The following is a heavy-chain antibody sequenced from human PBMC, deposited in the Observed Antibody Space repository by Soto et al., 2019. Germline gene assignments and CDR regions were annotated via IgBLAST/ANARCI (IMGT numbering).Heavy chain of an antibody. J-gene: IGHJ4*02. V-gene: IGHV3-23*01. CDR1: GFTFSSHA. Sequence: GGSLRLSCAASGFTFSSHAMNWVRQAPGEGLEWVSAISGSGGSTNYADSVKGRFTISRDNSKNTLYLQMNSLRAEDTAIYYCAKGECQFRGYSDYWGQGTLVTVSS. CDR2: ISGSGGST. CDR3: AKGECQFRGYSDY. D-gene: IGHD3-16*01.